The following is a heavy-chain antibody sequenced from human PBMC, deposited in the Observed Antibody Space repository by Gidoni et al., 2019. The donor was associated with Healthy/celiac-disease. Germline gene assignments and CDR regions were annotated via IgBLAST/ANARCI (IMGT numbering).Heavy chain of an antibody. CDR3: AHTEDDYGDYGPGQAPDAFDI. CDR2: IYWDNVK. D-gene: IGHD4-17*01. J-gene: IGHJ3*02. Sequence: QITLKESGPTLVKPTQTLTLTCTFSGFSLSTSGVGVGWIRQPPGKALEWLALIYWDNVKSYSPSLKSRLTSTKDTSKNQVVLTMTNMDPVDTATYYYAHTEDDYGDYGPGQAPDAFDIWGQGTMVTVSS. CDR1: GFSLSTSGVG. V-gene: IGHV2-5*02.